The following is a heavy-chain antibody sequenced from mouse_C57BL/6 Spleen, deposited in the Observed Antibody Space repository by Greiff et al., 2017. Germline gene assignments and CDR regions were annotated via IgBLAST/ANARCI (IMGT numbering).Heavy chain of an antibody. CDR3: ARSAYGSSSYYFDY. CDR1: GYTFTSYW. Sequence: QVQLKQPGAELVKPGASVKLSCKASGYTFTSYWMHWVKQRPGQGLEWIGMIHPNSGSTNYNEKFKSKATLTVDKSTSTAYMQLSSLTSEDSAVYYCARSAYGSSSYYFDYWGQGTTLTVSS. J-gene: IGHJ2*01. V-gene: IGHV1-64*01. CDR2: IHPNSGST. D-gene: IGHD1-1*01.